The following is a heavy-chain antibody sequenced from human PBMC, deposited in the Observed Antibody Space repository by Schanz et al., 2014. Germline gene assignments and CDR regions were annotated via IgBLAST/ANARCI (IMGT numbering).Heavy chain of an antibody. CDR3: AREQIMAAAGLVDY. D-gene: IGHD6-13*01. CDR2: ISYDGRNK. V-gene: IGHV3-30*19. Sequence: VQLVESGGYLVQPGGSLGLSCVVSGFTVSSDHMSWVRQAPGKGLEWVAVISYDGRNKYYADSVKGRFTISRDNSKNSLYLQMNSLRAEDTAVYYCAREQIMAAAGLVDYWGHGTLVTVSS. CDR1: GFTVSSDH. J-gene: IGHJ4*01.